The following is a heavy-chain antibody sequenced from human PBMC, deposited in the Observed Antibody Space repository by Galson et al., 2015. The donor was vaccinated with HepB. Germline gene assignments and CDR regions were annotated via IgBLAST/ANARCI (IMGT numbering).Heavy chain of an antibody. D-gene: IGHD1-7*01. CDR1: GYTFTSYG. CDR3: ARDLTVVTGTTPSPLGFVDY. Sequence: QSGAEVKKPGASVKVSCKASGYTFTSYGISWVRQAPGQGLEWMGWISAYNGNTNYAQKLQGRVTMTTDTSTSTAYMELRSLRSDDTAVYYCARDLTVVTGTTPSPLGFVDYWGQGTLVTVSS. J-gene: IGHJ4*02. CDR2: ISAYNGNT. V-gene: IGHV1-18*01.